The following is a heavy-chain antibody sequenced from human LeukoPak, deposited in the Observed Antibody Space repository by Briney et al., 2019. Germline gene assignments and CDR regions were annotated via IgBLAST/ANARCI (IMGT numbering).Heavy chain of an antibody. CDR3: ARDRGIAAAVDY. J-gene: IGHJ4*02. D-gene: IGHD6-13*01. V-gene: IGHV3-20*04. Sequence: GGSLRLSCAASGFTFDDHGMSWVRQAPGKGLEWVSGIKWDGGRTGYADSVKGRFTISRDNAKNSVYLQMNSLRAEDTAVYYCARDRGIAAAVDYWGQGTLVTVSS. CDR2: IKWDGGRT. CDR1: GFTFDDHG.